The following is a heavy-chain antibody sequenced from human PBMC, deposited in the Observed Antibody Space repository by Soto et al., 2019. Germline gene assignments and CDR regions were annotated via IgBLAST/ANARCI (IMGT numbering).Heavy chain of an antibody. V-gene: IGHV1-2*04. J-gene: IGHJ5*02. CDR3: ARDLGATYCSSTSCYHFDP. Sequence: GASVKVSCKASGYTFTGYYMHWVRQAPGQGLEWMGWINPNSGGTNYAQKLQGWVTMTRDTSISTAYMELSRLRSDDTAVYYFARDLGATYCSSTSCYHFDPWGQGTLVTVSS. D-gene: IGHD2-2*01. CDR1: GYTFTGYY. CDR2: INPNSGGT.